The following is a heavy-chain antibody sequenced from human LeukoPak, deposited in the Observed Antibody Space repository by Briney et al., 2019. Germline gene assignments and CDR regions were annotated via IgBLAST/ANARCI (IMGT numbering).Heavy chain of an antibody. D-gene: IGHD1-26*01. Sequence: GGSLRLSCAASGFTFSSYGMQWVRQAPGKGLEWVAFIRYDGSKKYYADSVKGRFTISRDNSKNTQYLQMNSLRAEDTAVHYCAKEKDGTYVVDYWGQGTLVTVSS. J-gene: IGHJ4*02. CDR2: IRYDGSKK. CDR1: GFTFSSYG. CDR3: AKEKDGTYVVDY. V-gene: IGHV3-30*02.